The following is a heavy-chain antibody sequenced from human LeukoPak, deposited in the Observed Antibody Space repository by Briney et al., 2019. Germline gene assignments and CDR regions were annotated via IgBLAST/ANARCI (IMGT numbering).Heavy chain of an antibody. CDR1: GFTFSDYD. D-gene: IGHD3-16*01. CDR3: GRAFPPLRTSSAGDL. J-gene: IGHJ4*02. Sequence: GGSLRLSCSASGFTFSDYDMHWVRQAPGTGLEWVSSISGLSTHIYYGDSVKGRFSISRDNAKNSVYLQMNSLGVEDTAIYYCGRAFPPLRTSSAGDLWGQGILVTVSS. V-gene: IGHV3-69-1*02. CDR2: ISGLSTHI.